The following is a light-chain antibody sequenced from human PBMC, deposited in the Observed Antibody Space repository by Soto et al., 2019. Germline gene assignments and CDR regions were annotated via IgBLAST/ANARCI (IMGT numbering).Light chain of an antibody. CDR1: SSDVVGYNY. CDR2: DFI. Sequence: QSALTQPASVSGSPGQSITISCTGTSSDVVGYNYVSWYQQHPGKAPNLMIYDFINRPSGVSNRFSGSKSGNTASLTISGLQAEDEADYYCSSYTSSSTPLYVFGAVTKLTVL. V-gene: IGLV2-14*01. CDR3: SSYTSSSTPLYV. J-gene: IGLJ1*01.